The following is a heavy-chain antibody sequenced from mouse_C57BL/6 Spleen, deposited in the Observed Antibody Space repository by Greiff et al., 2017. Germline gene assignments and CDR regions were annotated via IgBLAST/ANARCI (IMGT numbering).Heavy chain of an antibody. J-gene: IGHJ2*01. CDR2: IDPSDSYT. D-gene: IGHD1-1*02. CDR3: ASMGEYCDY. CDR1: GYTFTSYW. Sequence: VQLQQPGAELVKPGASVKLSCKASGYTFTSYWMQWVKQRPGQGLEWIGEIDPSDSYTNYNQKFKGKATLTVDTSSSTAYMQRSSLTSEDSAVYYCASMGEYCDYWGQGTTLTVAS. V-gene: IGHV1-50*01.